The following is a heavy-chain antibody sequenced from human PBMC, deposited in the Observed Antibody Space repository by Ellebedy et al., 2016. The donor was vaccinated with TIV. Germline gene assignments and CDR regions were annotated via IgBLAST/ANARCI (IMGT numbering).Heavy chain of an antibody. D-gene: IGHD5-12*01. CDR1: GFTFSSYA. CDR2: ITGSGGST. V-gene: IGHV3-23*01. J-gene: IGHJ4*02. CDR3: ARGGYDPRYVPYYFDY. Sequence: GESLKISXAASGFTFSSYAMSWVRQAPGKGLEWVSAITGSGGSTSYADSVKGRFTISRDNSKNTLYLQLDSLRAEDTAVYYCARGGYDPRYVPYYFDYWGQGTLVTVSS.